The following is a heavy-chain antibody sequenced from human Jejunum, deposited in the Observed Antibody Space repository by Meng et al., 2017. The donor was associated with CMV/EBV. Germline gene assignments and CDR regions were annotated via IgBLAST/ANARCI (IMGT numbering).Heavy chain of an antibody. J-gene: IGHJ6*02. D-gene: IGHD2-15*01. CDR2: IKQDGSET. V-gene: IGHV3-7*01. Sequence: SWVRQGPGKGLEWVANIKQDGSETYYVESVKGRFTVSRDNAKNSVYLQMNSLRAEDTAVYYCVRDRFSGYCTGSSCPGVYYGMDVWGQGTTVTVSS. CDR3: VRDRFSGYCTGSSCPGVYYGMDV.